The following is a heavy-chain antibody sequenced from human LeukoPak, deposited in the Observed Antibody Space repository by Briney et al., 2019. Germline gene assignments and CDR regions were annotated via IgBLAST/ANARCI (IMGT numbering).Heavy chain of an antibody. J-gene: IGHJ4*02. CDR1: GGTFSSYA. V-gene: IGHV1-69*13. CDR3: ASPDLRVTSIAAAGAFDY. CDR2: IIPIFGTA. Sequence: ASVKVSCKASGGTFSSYAISWVRQAPGQGLEWMRGIIPIFGTANYAQKFQGRVTITADESTSTAYMELSSLRSEDTAVYYCASPDLRVTSIAAAGAFDYWGQGTQVTVSS. D-gene: IGHD6-13*01.